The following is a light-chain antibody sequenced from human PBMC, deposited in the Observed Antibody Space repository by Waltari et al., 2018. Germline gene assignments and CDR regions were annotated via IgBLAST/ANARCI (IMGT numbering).Light chain of an antibody. CDR2: GAS. CDR3: QQYNHWPPYT. V-gene: IGKV3-15*01. J-gene: IGKJ2*01. Sequence: EVVMTQFPATLSVSLGGRAALSCRASQSVGSNLAWYQQKPGQAPRLLIHGASTRATGIPDRFSGSGSGTDFTLTINSLQSEDLAIYYCQQYNHWPPYTFGQGTKLEI. CDR1: QSVGSN.